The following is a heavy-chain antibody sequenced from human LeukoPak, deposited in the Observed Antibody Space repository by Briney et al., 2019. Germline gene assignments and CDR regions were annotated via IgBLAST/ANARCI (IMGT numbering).Heavy chain of an antibody. CDR3: ARDPADYYGSGSQLYYFDY. D-gene: IGHD3-10*01. CDR2: IHYSGST. J-gene: IGHJ4*02. Sequence: PSETLSLTCTVSGDSISRYYWSWIRQPPGKGLEWIGYIHYSGSTNNNPSLKSRLTISIDTSKNQFSLKLSSVTAADTAVYYCARDPADYYGSGSQLYYFDYWGQGTLVTVSS. CDR1: GDSISRYY. V-gene: IGHV4-59*12.